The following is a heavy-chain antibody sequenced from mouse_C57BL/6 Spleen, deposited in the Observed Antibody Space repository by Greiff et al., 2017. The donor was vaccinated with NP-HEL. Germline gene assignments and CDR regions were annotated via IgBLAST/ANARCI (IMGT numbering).Heavy chain of an antibody. Sequence: VQLQQSGAELVRLGASVKLSCKASGYTFTDYYINWVKQRPGQGLEWIARIYPGSGNTYYNEKFKGKATLTAEKSSSTAYMQLSSLTSEDSAVYFCAREDWEGMDYWGQGTSVTVSS. CDR3: AREDWEGMDY. CDR1: GYTFTDYY. J-gene: IGHJ4*01. D-gene: IGHD4-1*01. V-gene: IGHV1-76*01. CDR2: IYPGSGNT.